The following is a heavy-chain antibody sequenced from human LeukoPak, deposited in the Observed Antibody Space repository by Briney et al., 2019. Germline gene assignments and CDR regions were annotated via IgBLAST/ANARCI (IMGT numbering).Heavy chain of an antibody. D-gene: IGHD3-10*01. Sequence: ASAKVSCKASGYTFSSYGISWVRQAPGQGLEWMGWISAYNGNTNYAQKFQGRVTMTTETSTRTAYMELRSLRSDDAAVYYCARIDLAYGSGTYYSSYFEYWGQGTLVTVSS. CDR1: GYTFSSYG. V-gene: IGHV1-18*01. CDR3: ARIDLAYGSGTYYSSYFEY. CDR2: ISAYNGNT. J-gene: IGHJ4*02.